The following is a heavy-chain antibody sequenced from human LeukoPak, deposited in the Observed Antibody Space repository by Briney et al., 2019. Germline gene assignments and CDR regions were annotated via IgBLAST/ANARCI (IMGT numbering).Heavy chain of an antibody. V-gene: IGHV4-34*01. J-gene: IGHJ6*02. CDR1: GGSFNDYY. CDR3: ARRGSWTYYYAMDV. Sequence: SETLSLTCDVSGGSFNDYYWSWIRQAPGKGLEWIGEIRHSGSTNYNSSLKGRVTVSVDTSKNQFSLRLTSVTAADTAVYYCARRGSWTYYYAMDVWGQGTTVTVSS. D-gene: IGHD6-13*01. CDR2: IRHSGST.